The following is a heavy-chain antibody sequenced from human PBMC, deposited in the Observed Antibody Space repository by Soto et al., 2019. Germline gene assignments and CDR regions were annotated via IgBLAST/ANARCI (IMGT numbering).Heavy chain of an antibody. J-gene: IGHJ3*01. D-gene: IGHD5-12*01. CDR2: ILPVFGTT. Sequence: QVQLVQSGTEVKKPGSSVKVSCKASGGTFISYTFNWVRQAPGQGLEWMGEILPVFGTTNYAPKFQGRVAFTADAATATGYMELYSLRSEDTALYSCASRGGHDALDLWGLGTMITVSS. CDR1: GGTFISYT. CDR3: ASRGGHDALDL. V-gene: IGHV1-69*01.